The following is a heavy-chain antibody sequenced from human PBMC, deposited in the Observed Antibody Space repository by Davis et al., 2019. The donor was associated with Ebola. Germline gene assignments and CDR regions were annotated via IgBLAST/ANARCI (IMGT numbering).Heavy chain of an antibody. Sequence: SETLLTCTVSGGSISSGDYYWSWIRQPPGKGLEWIGYIYYSGSTYYNPSLKSRVTISVDTSKNQFSLKLSSVTAADTAVYYCARHLWGGDYGRWGQGTLVTVSS. CDR1: GGSISSGDYY. CDR3: ARHLWGGDYGR. CDR2: IYYSGST. J-gene: IGHJ4*02. V-gene: IGHV4-39*01. D-gene: IGHD4-17*01.